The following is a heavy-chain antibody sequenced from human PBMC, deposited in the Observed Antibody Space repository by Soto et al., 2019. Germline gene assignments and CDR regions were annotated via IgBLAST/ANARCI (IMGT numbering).Heavy chain of an antibody. CDR1: GYTFSDYV. D-gene: IGHD2-15*01. CDR2: ICASTRST. CDR3: VRCYCSVGSCYACWHFDL. V-gene: IGHV1-18*01. J-gene: IGHJ2*01. Sequence: QVQLVRSVGEVKKPGASVKVSCQASGYTFSDYVITWVRQAPGQGLLWMGWICASTRSTAQAQNFQGRVIMTLDTSTNTAFMVLRSLRSDDTAVYYCVRCYCSVGSCYACWHFDLWGRGTQVTVSS.